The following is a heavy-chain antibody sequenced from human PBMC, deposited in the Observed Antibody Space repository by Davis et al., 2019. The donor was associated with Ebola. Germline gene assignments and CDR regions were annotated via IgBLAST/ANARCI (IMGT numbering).Heavy chain of an antibody. CDR1: GGSISSGGYY. J-gene: IGHJ3*02. D-gene: IGHD2-2*01. CDR3: ARDSARYCSSTSCSDAFDI. Sequence: PSETLSLTCTVSGGSISSGGYYWSWIRQHPGKGLEWIGYIYYSGSTYYNPSLKSRVTISVDTSKNQFSLKLSSVTAADTAVYYCARDSARYCSSTSCSDAFDIWGQGTMVTVSS. V-gene: IGHV4-31*03. CDR2: IYYSGST.